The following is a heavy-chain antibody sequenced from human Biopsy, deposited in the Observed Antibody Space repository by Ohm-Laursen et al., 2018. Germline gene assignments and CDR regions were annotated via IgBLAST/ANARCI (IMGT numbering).Heavy chain of an antibody. J-gene: IGHJ5*02. CDR1: GGSVSSNTNY. CDR2: IFYSGII. V-gene: IGHV4-39*01. Sequence: TLSLTCPVSGGSVSSNTNYWAWIRQPPGKGLEWIGSIFYSGIIYYNPSLKGRVSISVDTSKNQFSLNLNSVTAADTAVYYCARHPTGFWFDPWGQGTLVIVSS. CDR3: ARHPTGFWFDP.